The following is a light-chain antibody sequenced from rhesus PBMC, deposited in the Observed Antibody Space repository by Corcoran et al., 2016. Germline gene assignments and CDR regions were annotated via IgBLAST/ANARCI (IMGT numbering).Light chain of an antibody. V-gene: IGKV1-69*01. Sequence: DIQMTQSPSSLSASVGDRVTITCRASQGISNWLAWYQQKPGKAPKLLIYRAANLETGVPSRFSGSGSGTDFTRTISSLQPEDIATYYCRQHDNSPFTFGPGTKLDIK. J-gene: IGKJ3*01. CDR2: RAA. CDR1: QGISNW. CDR3: RQHDNSPFT.